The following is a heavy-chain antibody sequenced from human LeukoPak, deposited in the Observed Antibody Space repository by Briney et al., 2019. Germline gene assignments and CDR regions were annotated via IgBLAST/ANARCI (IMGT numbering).Heavy chain of an antibody. J-gene: IGHJ4*02. Sequence: SETLSLTCAVYGGSFSGYYWSWVRQLPGKGLEWIGEINHSGSTNYNPSLKSRVTISVDTSKNQFSLKLSSVTAADTAVYYCARGLRSSAPFDYWGQGTLVTVSS. CDR3: ARGLRSSAPFDY. CDR1: GGSFSGYY. CDR2: INHSGST. V-gene: IGHV4-34*01. D-gene: IGHD6-6*01.